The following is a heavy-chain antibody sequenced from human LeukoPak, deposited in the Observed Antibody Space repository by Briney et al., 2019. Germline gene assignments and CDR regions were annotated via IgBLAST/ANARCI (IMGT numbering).Heavy chain of an antibody. D-gene: IGHD2-15*01. CDR3: ARRYCSGGSCYYFDY. Sequence: SETLSLTCTVSGGSVSADTYYWGWIRQPPGKGLEWIGSIYYSGSTYYNPSLKSRVTISVDTSKNQFSLKLSSVTAADTAVYYCARRYCSGGSCYYFDYWGQGTLVTVSS. V-gene: IGHV4-39*01. CDR1: GGSVSADTYY. CDR2: IYYSGST. J-gene: IGHJ4*02.